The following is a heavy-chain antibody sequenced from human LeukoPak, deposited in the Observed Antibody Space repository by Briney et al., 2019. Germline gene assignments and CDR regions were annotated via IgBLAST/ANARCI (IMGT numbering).Heavy chain of an antibody. J-gene: IGHJ4*02. CDR1: GFTFNSSA. Sequence: ASVTVSCKASGFTFNSSAMQWVRQARRQGTEWIGWIAVGSANTKSPHTFHERVTITSHMSTNIAHLELSGLRSEDTAVYYCAADLIAVTGSWYWGQGTLVTVSS. CDR3: AADLIAVTGSWY. CDR2: IAVGSANT. V-gene: IGHV1-58*02. D-gene: IGHD6-19*01.